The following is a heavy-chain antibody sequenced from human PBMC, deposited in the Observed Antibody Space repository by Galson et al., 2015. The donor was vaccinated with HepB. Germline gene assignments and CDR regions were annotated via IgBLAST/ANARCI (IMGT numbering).Heavy chain of an antibody. CDR1: GFTFSSYS. Sequence: LRLSCAASGFTFSSYSMNWVRQAPGKGLEWVSSISSSRNYVFYADSVKGRFTVSRDNAKNSLYLQMNSLRAEDTAVYYCARGREISAYYDSSGCAYWGQGTLVTVSS. D-gene: IGHD3-22*01. CDR3: ARGREISAYYDSSGCAY. CDR2: ISSSRNYV. J-gene: IGHJ4*02. V-gene: IGHV3-21*06.